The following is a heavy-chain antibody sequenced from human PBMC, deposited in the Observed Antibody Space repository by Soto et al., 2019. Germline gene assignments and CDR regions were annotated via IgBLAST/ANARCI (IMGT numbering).Heavy chain of an antibody. CDR1: GDSFISYW. D-gene: IGHD1-26*01. J-gene: IGHJ6*02. CDR2: IDPSDSYT. V-gene: IGHV5-10-1*01. Sequence: GESLKISCKGSGDSFISYWISWVRQIPGKGLEWMGRIDPSDSYTNYSPSFQGHVTISADKSISTAYLQWSSLKASDTAMYYCARSTSRYYYGMDVWGQGTTVTVSS. CDR3: ARSTSRYYYGMDV.